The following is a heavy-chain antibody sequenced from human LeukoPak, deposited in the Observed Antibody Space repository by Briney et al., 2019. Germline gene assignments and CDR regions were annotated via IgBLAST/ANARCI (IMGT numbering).Heavy chain of an antibody. CDR1: GFTFSGYW. CDR3: ARDRGFGADDS. J-gene: IGHJ4*02. CDR2: IHKDGSAK. D-gene: IGHD3-10*01. V-gene: IGHV3-7*01. Sequence: QPGGSLRLSCGASGFTFSGYWMSWVRQAPGKGLEWVANIHKDGSAKRYVDSVKGRFTISRDNAKSSLYLQMNSLRVEDTAVYYCARDRGFGADDSWGQGSLVTASS.